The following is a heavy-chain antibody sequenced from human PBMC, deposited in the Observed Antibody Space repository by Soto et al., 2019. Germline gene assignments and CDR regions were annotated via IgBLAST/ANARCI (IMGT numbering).Heavy chain of an antibody. J-gene: IGHJ5*02. CDR3: ARATRYYYGSGGNNWFDP. D-gene: IGHD3-10*01. Sequence: SETLSLTCAVYGGSFSGYYWSWIRQPPGKGLEWIGEINHSGSTNYNPSLKSRVTISVDTSKNQFSLKLSSVTAADTAVYYCARATRYYYGSGGNNWFDPWGQGTLVTVS. CDR2: INHSGST. CDR1: GGSFSGYY. V-gene: IGHV4-34*01.